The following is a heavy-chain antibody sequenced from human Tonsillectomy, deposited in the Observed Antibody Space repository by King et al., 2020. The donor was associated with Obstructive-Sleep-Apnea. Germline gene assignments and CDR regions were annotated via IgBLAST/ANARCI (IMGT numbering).Heavy chain of an antibody. CDR1: GYSFTTYW. D-gene: IGHD6-25*01. V-gene: IGHV5-51*01. CDR2: ISPVNSDT. J-gene: IGHJ4*02. Sequence: QLVQSGAEVKKPGESLKISCKGSGYSFTTYWIGWVRQMPGKGLEWMGIISPVNSDTRYSLSFQGQVTISADKSISTAYLQWTSLKASDTAMYYCARRVGGSAGGRVFDYWGQGTLVTVSS. CDR3: ARRVGGSAGGRVFDY.